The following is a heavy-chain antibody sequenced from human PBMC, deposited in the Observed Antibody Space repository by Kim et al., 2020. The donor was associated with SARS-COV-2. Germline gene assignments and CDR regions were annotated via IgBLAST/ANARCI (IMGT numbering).Heavy chain of an antibody. CDR3: ARSGDSSGYYGYFDY. J-gene: IGHJ4*02. CDR1: GFTLGDFA. D-gene: IGHD3-22*01. CDR2: IRSKAYGATI. V-gene: IGHV3-49*03. Sequence: SLRLSCTASGFTLGDFAMSWFRQAPGKGLEWVGSIRSKAYGATIEYAASAKGRFTISRDDSKSIAYLQMNSLKTEDTAVYHCARSGDSSGYYGYFDYWGQGTLVTVSS.